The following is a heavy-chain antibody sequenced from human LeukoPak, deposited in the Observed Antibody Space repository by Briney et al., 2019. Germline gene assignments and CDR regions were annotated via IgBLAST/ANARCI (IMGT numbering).Heavy chain of an antibody. CDR2: INYSGTA. D-gene: IGHD1-20*01. CDR1: GESFSTYS. J-gene: IGHJ5*02. V-gene: IGHV4-34*01. CDR3: ARLRCDNCYPNWFDP. Sequence: SDTLSLICAVYGESFSTYSWTWIRQSPGKGLEWIGEINYSGTANYNPSLKSRVTISIDPSKNHFSLKLKSVTAADTADYYCARLRCDNCYPNWFDPWGQGTLVTVSS.